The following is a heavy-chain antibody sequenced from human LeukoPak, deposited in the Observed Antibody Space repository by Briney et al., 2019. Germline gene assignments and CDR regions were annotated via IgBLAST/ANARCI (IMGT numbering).Heavy chain of an antibody. CDR3: ARVASDYYDSSGYYYFDY. D-gene: IGHD3-22*01. J-gene: IGHJ4*02. CDR2: IIPIFGTA. Sequence: SVKVSCKASGGTFSSYAISWVRQAPGQGLEWMGGIIPIFGTANYAQKFQGRVTITADESTSTAYMELSSLRSEDTAVYYCARVASDYYDSSGYYYFDYWGQGTLVTVSS. V-gene: IGHV1-69*01. CDR1: GGTFSSYA.